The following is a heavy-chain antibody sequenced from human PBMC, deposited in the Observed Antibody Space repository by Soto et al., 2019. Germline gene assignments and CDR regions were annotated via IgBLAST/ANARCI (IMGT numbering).Heavy chain of an antibody. V-gene: IGHV4-30-2*01. CDR1: GGSISSGGYS. CDR2: IYHSGST. Sequence: QLQLQESGSGLVKPSQTLSLTCAVSGGSISSGGYSWSWIRQPPGKGLEWIGYIYHSGSTYYNPSLKSRVTQSVHRAKNQFSMKLSSATAADTAVYYCASGNSYGDYDYWGQGTLVTVSS. J-gene: IGHJ4*02. CDR3: ASGNSYGDYDY. D-gene: IGHD4-17*01.